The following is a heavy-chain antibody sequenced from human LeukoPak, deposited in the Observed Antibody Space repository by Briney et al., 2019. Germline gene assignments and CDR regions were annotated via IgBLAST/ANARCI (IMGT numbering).Heavy chain of an antibody. V-gene: IGHV1-3*01. J-gene: IGHJ3*02. Sequence: KFQGRVTITRDTSASTAYMELSSLRSEDTAVYYCARGVGSGWYAAFGIWGQRTMVTVSS. D-gene: IGHD6-19*01. CDR3: ARGVGSGWYAAFGI.